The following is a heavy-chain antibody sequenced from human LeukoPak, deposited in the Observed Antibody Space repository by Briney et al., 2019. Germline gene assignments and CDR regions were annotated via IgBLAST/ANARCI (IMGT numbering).Heavy chain of an antibody. D-gene: IGHD3-16*01. Sequence: SQTLSLTCAISGDSVSSNSATWNWIRQSPLRGLEWLGRTYYRSKWYNDYAVAVKSRITINPDTSKNQFSLQLNSVTPEDTSVYYCARVGHPWGIEDAFDIWGQGTRVTVSS. CDR3: ARVGHPWGIEDAFDI. J-gene: IGHJ3*02. V-gene: IGHV6-1*01. CDR1: GDSVSSNSAT. CDR2: TYYRSKWYN.